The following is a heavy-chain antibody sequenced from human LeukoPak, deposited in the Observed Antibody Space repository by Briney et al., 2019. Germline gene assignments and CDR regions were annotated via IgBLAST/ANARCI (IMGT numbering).Heavy chain of an antibody. CDR1: GFTFSSYS. V-gene: IGHV3-48*01. Sequence: GGSLRLSCAASGFTFSSYSMNWVRQAPGKGLEWVSYITSSSSTIYYADSVKGRFTISRDNSNHTLSLQMNSLRVEDTAIYYCVKDIQLSTWGLGTMVTVSS. D-gene: IGHD5-24*01. CDR3: VKDIQLST. J-gene: IGHJ3*01. CDR2: ITSSSSTI.